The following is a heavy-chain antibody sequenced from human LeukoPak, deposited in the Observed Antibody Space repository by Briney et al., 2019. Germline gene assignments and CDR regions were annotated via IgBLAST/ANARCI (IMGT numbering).Heavy chain of an antibody. CDR1: GGSFSGSY. J-gene: IGHJ4*02. V-gene: IGHV4-34*01. CDR2: INQRRST. D-gene: IGHD6-19*01. CDR3: ATKYSLAVAANPSYFDY. Sequence: SETLSLTCGVYGGSFSGSYWSWIRHSPGRGLEWIGEINQRRSTNYNPSLKSRVTISVDTSKNQFSLRLSSVTAADAGVYYCATKYSLAVAANPSYFDYWGPVTLVTVSS.